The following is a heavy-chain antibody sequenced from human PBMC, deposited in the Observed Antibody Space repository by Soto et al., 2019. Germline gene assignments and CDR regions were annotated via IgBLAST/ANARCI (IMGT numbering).Heavy chain of an antibody. CDR2: IIPIFGTA. Sequence: QVQLVQSGAEVKKPGSSVKVSCKASGGTFSSYAISWVRQAPGQGLEWMGGIIPIFGTANYAQKFQGRVTITAYESQSTXYMELSSLRSEDTAVYYCARDSRVGATLTTTGMDVWGQGTTVTVSS. CDR1: GGTFSSYA. V-gene: IGHV1-69*12. CDR3: ARDSRVGATLTTTGMDV. J-gene: IGHJ6*02. D-gene: IGHD1-26*01.